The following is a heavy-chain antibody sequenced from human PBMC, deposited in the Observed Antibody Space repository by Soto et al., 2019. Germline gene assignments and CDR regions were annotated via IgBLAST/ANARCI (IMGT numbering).Heavy chain of an antibody. CDR1: GFTFSSYG. V-gene: IGHV3-33*01. J-gene: IGHJ5*02. D-gene: IGHD5-18*01. CDR3: ARDRAEIQVTNWFDP. CDR2: IWYDGSNK. Sequence: QVQLVESGGGVVQPGRSLRLSCAASGFTFSSYGMHWVRQAPGKGLEWVAVIWYDGSNKYYADSVKGRFTISRDNSKNTLYLQRNSLRAEDTAVYYCARDRAEIQVTNWFDPWGQGTLVTVSS.